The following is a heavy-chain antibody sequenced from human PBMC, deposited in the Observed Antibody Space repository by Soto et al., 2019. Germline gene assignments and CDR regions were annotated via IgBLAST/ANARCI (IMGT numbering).Heavy chain of an antibody. V-gene: IGHV1-58*02. CDR3: AAASIVVVPAAMPFTFGMDV. CDR1: GFTFTSSA. J-gene: IGHJ6*02. CDR2: IVVGSGNT. D-gene: IGHD2-2*01. Sequence: QMQLVQSGPEVKKPGTSVKVSCKASGFTFTSSAMQWVRQARGQRLEWIGWIVVGSGNTNYAQKFQERVTITRDMSTSTAYMELSSLRSEDTAVYYCAAASIVVVPAAMPFTFGMDVWGQGTTVTVSS.